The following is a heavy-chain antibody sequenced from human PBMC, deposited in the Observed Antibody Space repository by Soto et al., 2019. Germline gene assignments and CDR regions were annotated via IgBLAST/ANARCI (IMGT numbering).Heavy chain of an antibody. CDR3: ARVVVVIPPGYYYAMDV. CDR1: GFTFSSFH. J-gene: IGHJ6*02. Sequence: GGSLRLSCAASGFTFSSFHINWVRQAPGRGMEWVAYITSSSDTIYYSDSVKGRFTISRDNGKNSLFLQMNSLRDEDTAVYYCARVVVVIPPGYYYAMDVWGQGTTVTVSS. CDR2: ITSSSDTI. D-gene: IGHD3-22*01. V-gene: IGHV3-48*02.